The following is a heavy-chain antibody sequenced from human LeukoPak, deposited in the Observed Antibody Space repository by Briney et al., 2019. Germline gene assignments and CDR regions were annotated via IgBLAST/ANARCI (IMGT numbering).Heavy chain of an antibody. J-gene: IGHJ6*03. V-gene: IGHV3-48*01. CDR2: ISSSSTTI. Sequence: GGSLRLSCAASGFTFSSYSMNWVRQAPGKGLEWVSSISSSSTTIYYADSVKGRFTISRDNAKNSLYLQMNSLRADDTAVYYCARFAAGGSYYYYMDVWGKGTTVTVSS. CDR3: ARFAAGGSYYYYMDV. D-gene: IGHD6-25*01. CDR1: GFTFSSYS.